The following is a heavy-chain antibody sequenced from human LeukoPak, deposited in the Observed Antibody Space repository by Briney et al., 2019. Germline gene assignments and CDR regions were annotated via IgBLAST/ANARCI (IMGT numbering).Heavy chain of an antibody. V-gene: IGHV1-18*01. CDR1: GYTFTSYG. CDR2: ISAYNGNT. Sequence: ASVKVSCKASGYTFTSYGISWVRQAPGQGLEWMGWISAYNGNTNYAQKLQGRVTMTTDTSTSTAYMELRSLRSDDTAVYYCARGGPVLHVWGSYRYCDYWGQGTLVTVSS. CDR3: ARGGPVLHVWGSYRYCDY. J-gene: IGHJ4*02. D-gene: IGHD3-16*02.